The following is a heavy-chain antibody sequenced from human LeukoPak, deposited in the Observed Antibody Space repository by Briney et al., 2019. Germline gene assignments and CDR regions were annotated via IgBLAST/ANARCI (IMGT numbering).Heavy chain of an antibody. D-gene: IGHD3-10*01. J-gene: IGHJ5*02. V-gene: IGHV1-18*01. CDR3: ARDGLTALWFGEFDP. CDR2: ISAYNGNT. CDR1: GYTFTSYG. Sequence: ASVKVSCKASGYTFTSYGISWVRQAPGQGLEWMGWISAYNGNTNYAQKLQGRVTMTTDTSTSTAYMELRSLRSDDTAVYYCARDGLTALWFGEFDPWGQGTLVTVSS.